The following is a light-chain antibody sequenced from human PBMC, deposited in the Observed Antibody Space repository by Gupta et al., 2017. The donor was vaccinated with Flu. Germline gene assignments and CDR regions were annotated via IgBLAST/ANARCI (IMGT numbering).Light chain of an antibody. CDR2: DAS. J-gene: IGKJ1*01. V-gene: IGKV3-15*01. CDR3: QQYNNWPRT. Sequence: EIVMPQSPATLSASPGERATLSCTASQSVSNYLYWYQQKPGQAPRLLIYDASTRATGIPARFSGSGSGTEFTLTISSLQSEDFAVYYCQQYNNWPRTFGEGTKVEIK. CDR1: QSVSNY.